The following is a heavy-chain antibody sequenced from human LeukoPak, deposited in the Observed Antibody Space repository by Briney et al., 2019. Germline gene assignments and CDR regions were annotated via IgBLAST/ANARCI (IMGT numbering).Heavy chain of an antibody. CDR3: TTGPLGYCSGGSCYHRYYYYYMDV. D-gene: IGHD2-15*01. CDR1: GFTFSNAW. V-gene: IGHV3-15*01. Sequence: GGSLRLSCAASGFTFSNAWTSWVRQAPGKALEWVGRIKSKTDGGTTDYAAPVKGRFTISRDDSKNTLYLQMNSLKTEDTAVYYCTTGPLGYCSGGSCYHRYYYYYMDVWGKGTTVTVSS. J-gene: IGHJ6*03. CDR2: IKSKTDGGTT.